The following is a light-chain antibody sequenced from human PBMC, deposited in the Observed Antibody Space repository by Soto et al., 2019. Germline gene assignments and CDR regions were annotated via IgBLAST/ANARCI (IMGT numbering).Light chain of an antibody. CDR1: QSVRSNF. CDR3: QLYGTSLT. V-gene: IGKV3-20*01. Sequence: IMLTQSPGTLSLSPGARATLFCRASQSVRSNFLAWYNQRPGQAPRLLIYGASNRATGIPARLSGSGSGTDFTLTISRLEPEDFEFYFCQLYGTSLTFGGGPRVEI. CDR2: GAS. J-gene: IGKJ4*01.